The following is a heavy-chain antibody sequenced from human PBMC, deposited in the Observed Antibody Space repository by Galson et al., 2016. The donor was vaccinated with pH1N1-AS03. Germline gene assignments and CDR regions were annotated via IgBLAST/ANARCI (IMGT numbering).Heavy chain of an antibody. CDR1: GFTFSSAW. CDR2: IKSKADGGAA. V-gene: IGHV3-15*01. J-gene: IGHJ4*02. Sequence: SLRLSCAASGFTFSSAWVSWVRQAAGKGLEWVGRIKSKADGGAAAYAAHVEGRFIISRDDSKNMLYLQMNSLKTEDSAMYYCTKEGYGDYFDYWGQGTLVTVSS. D-gene: IGHD4-17*01. CDR3: TKEGYGDYFDY.